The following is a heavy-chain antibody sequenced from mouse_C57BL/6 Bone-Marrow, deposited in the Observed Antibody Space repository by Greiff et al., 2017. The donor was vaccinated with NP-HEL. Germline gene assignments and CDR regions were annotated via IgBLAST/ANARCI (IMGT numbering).Heavy chain of an antibody. D-gene: IGHD2-1*01. CDR2: IYPGNSDT. CDR3: SRVIYYGNYDYFDY. CDR1: GYTFTSYW. Sequence: VQLQQSGTVLARPGASVKMSCKTSGYTFTSYWMHWVKQRPGQGLEWIGAIYPGNSDTSYNQKFKGKAKLTAVTSASTAYMELSSLTNEDSAVYYCSRVIYYGNYDYFDYWGQGTTLTVSS. J-gene: IGHJ2*01. V-gene: IGHV1-5*01.